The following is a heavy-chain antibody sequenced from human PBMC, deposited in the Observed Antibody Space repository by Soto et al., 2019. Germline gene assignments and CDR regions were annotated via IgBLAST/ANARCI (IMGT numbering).Heavy chain of an antibody. J-gene: IGHJ4*02. Sequence: GGSLRLSCAASGFTFSSYAMHWVRQAPGKGLEWVAVISYDGSNKYYADSVKGRFTISRDNSKNTLYLQMNSLRAEDTAVYYCARDTAMVRYQFDYWGQGTLVTV. CDR3: ARDTAMVRYQFDY. CDR2: ISYDGSNK. CDR1: GFTFSSYA. V-gene: IGHV3-30-3*01. D-gene: IGHD5-18*01.